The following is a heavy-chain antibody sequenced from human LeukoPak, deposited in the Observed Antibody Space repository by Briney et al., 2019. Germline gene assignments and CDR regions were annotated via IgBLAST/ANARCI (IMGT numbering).Heavy chain of an antibody. CDR3: AREGFHYYGSGSYLIDY. J-gene: IGHJ4*02. CDR1: GGSISSYY. CDR2: IYTSGST. D-gene: IGHD3-10*01. V-gene: IGHV4-4*07. Sequence: SETLSLTCTVSGGSISSYYWSWIRQPAGKGLEWIGRIYTSGSTNYNPSLKSRVTMSVDTSKNQFSLKLSSVTAADTAVYYCAREGFHYYGSGSYLIDYWGQGTLVTVSS.